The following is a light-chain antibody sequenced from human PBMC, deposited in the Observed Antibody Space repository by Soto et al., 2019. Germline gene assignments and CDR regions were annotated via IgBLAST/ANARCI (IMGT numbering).Light chain of an antibody. CDR1: SSDVGAYNY. CDR3: SSYTTSSTYV. CDR2: DVS. J-gene: IGLJ1*01. Sequence: QSVLTQPASVSGYPGQSITISCTGASSDVGAYNYVAWCQQHPGKGPKLLIYDVSNQPSGFSSRFSGSKSGNTASLTISGLRAEDEADYFCSSYTTSSTYVFGTGTKVTVL. V-gene: IGLV2-14*01.